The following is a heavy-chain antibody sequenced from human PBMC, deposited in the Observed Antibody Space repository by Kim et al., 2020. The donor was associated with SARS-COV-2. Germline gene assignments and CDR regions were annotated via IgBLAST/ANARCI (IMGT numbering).Heavy chain of an antibody. D-gene: IGHD1-26*01. CDR3: TTTRPGSFSS. V-gene: IGHV3-15*01. J-gene: IGHJ5*02. Sequence: GGPLRLSCAASGLTISNAWMSWVRQAPGKGLEWVGRIKSETDGGATDYAAPVQGRFTISRDDSKSTLYLQMSSLKTEDTAVYYCTTTRPGSFSSWCQGTLVTVSS. CDR2: IKSETDGGAT. CDR1: GLTISNAW.